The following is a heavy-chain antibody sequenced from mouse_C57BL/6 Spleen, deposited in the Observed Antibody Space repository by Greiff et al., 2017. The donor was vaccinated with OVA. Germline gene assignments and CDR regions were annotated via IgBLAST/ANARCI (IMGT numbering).Heavy chain of an antibody. CDR3: ARDGTSYFDY. D-gene: IGHD4-1*01. CDR1: GFTFSSYA. J-gene: IGHJ2*01. V-gene: IGHV5-4*01. Sequence: EVKLQESGGGLVKPGGSLKLSCAASGFTFSSYAMSWVRQTPEKRLEWVATISDGGSYTYYPDNVKGRFTITRDNAKNNLYLQMSHLKSEDTAMYYCARDGTSYFDYWGQGTTLTVSS. CDR2: ISDGGSYT.